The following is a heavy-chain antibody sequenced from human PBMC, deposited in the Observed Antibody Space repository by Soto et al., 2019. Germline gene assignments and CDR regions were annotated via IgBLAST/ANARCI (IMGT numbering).Heavy chain of an antibody. D-gene: IGHD5-18*01. CDR3: ARDRGYSYGVYYYHYGMDV. CDR1: VGSISSGGYY. CDR2: IYHRGRT. J-gene: IGHJ6*01. Sequence: SETLCVTCAFSVGSISSGGYYWSWIRQPPGKGMQWIGYIYHRGRTYYNPSLKSRVTISVDRSKNQFSLKLSSVTAADTAVYYCARDRGYSYGVYYYHYGMDVWGQGTPVTVSS. V-gene: IGHV4-30-2*01.